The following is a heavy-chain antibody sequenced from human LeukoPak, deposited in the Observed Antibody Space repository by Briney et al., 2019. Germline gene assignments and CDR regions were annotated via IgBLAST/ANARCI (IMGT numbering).Heavy chain of an antibody. CDR3: AKELEAYCGGDCYSNFDY. CDR1: GFTFSSYG. V-gene: IGHV3-30*02. CDR2: IRYDGSNK. D-gene: IGHD2-21*01. Sequence: PGGSLRLSCAASGFTFSSYGMHWVRQAPGKGLEWVAFIRYDGSNKYCADSVKGRFTISRDNSKNTLYLQMNSLRAEDTAVYYCAKELEAYCGGDCYSNFDYWGQGTLVTVSS. J-gene: IGHJ4*02.